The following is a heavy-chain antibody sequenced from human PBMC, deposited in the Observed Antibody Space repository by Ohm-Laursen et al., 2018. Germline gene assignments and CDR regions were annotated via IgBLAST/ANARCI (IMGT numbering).Heavy chain of an antibody. CDR2: ISYDGSNK. CDR3: AKDQGGVIRLFDY. CDR1: GFTFDDFA. V-gene: IGHV3-30*18. Sequence: SLRLSCSASGFTFDDFAMHWVRQRPGKGLEWVALISYDGSNKYYGDSVKGRFTISRDNSKNTMYLQMNSPGVEDTAVYYCAKDQGGVIRLFDYWGQGTLVTVSS. D-gene: IGHD3-10*01. J-gene: IGHJ4*02.